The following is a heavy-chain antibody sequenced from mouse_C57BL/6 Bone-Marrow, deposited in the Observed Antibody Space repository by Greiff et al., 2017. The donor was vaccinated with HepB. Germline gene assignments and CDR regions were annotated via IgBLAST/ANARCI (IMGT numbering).Heavy chain of an antibody. J-gene: IGHJ4*01. D-gene: IGHD1-1*01. Sequence: EVQLQQSGTVLARPGASVKMSCKTSGYTFTSYWMHWVKQRPGQGLEWIGAIYPGNSDTSYNQKFKGKAKLTAVTSASTAYMELSSLTNEDSAVYYCTILLRSLFYAMDYWGQGTSVTVSS. CDR2: IYPGNSDT. CDR1: GYTFTSYW. V-gene: IGHV1-5*01. CDR3: TILLRSLFYAMDY.